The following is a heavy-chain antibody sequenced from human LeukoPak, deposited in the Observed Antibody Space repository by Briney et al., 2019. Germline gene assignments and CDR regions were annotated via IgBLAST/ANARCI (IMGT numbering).Heavy chain of an antibody. CDR1: GFTFSSYS. CDR3: ARDLPHPTMIVVVNYYYYYGMDV. D-gene: IGHD3-22*01. CDR2: ISSSSSTI. Sequence: PGGSLRLSCAASGFTFSSYSMNWVRQAPGKGLEWVSYISSSSSTIYYADSVKGRFTISRDNAKNSLYLQMNSLRAEDTAVYYCARDLPHPTMIVVVNYYYYYGMDVWGQGTTVTVSS. V-gene: IGHV3-48*04. J-gene: IGHJ6*02.